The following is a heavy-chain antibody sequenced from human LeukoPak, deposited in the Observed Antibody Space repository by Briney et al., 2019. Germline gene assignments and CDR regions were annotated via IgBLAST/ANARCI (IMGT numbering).Heavy chain of an antibody. V-gene: IGHV3-30-3*01. CDR2: ISYDGSNK. CDR3: TTYNDKDAFNI. J-gene: IGHJ3*02. CDR1: GFTFSSYA. Sequence: GGSLRLSCAASGFTFSSYAMHWVRQAPGKGLEWVAVISYDGSNKYYADSVKGRFTISRDNSKNTLYLQMNSLRAEDTAVYYCTTYNDKDAFNIWGQGTMVTVS. D-gene: IGHD3-10*01.